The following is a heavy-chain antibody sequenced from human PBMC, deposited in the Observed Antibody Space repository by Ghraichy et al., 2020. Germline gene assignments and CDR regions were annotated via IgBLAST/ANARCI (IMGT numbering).Heavy chain of an antibody. J-gene: IGHJ4*02. CDR1: GFTFSSYA. CDR3: VRAGGVGYCSGGRCPDY. V-gene: IGHV3-64D*06. D-gene: IGHD2-15*01. Sequence: GESLNISCSASGFTFSSYAMHWVRQAPGKGLEYVSAISSNGGSTYYADSVKGRFTISRDNSKNTLYLQMSSLRAEDTAVYYCVRAGGVGYCSGGRCPDYWGQGTLVTVSS. CDR2: ISSNGGST.